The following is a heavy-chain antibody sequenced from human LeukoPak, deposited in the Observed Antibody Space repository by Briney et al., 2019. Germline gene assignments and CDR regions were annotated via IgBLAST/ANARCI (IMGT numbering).Heavy chain of an antibody. CDR3: AKADPPIVAGARGAAFEI. Sequence: RASVKVSCKSSGYAFTNFGIAWVRQAHGQGLEWMGWTSPFDDGPEYSQRFQGRVTMTADPSTNTAYMELRSLRPDDTAVYFCAKADPPIVAGARGAAFEIWGQGTLVAVSS. CDR2: TSPFDDGP. J-gene: IGHJ3*02. CDR1: GYAFTNFG. V-gene: IGHV1-18*01. D-gene: IGHD1-26*01.